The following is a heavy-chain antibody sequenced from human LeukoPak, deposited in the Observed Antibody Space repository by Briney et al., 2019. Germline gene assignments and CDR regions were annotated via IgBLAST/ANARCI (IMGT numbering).Heavy chain of an antibody. D-gene: IGHD3-22*01. Sequence: HPGGSLRLSCAASGFTFSSYAMSWVRQAPGKGLEWVAFIRYDGSNKYYADSVKGRFTISRDNSKNTLYLQMNSLRAEGTAVYYCAKDPVGDHYYYDSSGYLSDYWGQGTLVTVSS. CDR1: GFTFSSYA. CDR2: IRYDGSNK. V-gene: IGHV3-30*02. J-gene: IGHJ4*02. CDR3: AKDPVGDHYYYDSSGYLSDY.